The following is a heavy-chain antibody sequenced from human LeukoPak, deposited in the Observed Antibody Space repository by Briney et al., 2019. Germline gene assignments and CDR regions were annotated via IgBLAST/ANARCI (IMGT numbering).Heavy chain of an antibody. CDR3: ARELAALAGMDV. J-gene: IGHJ6*02. CDR1: GFTFDDYG. Sequence: PGGSLRLSCAASGFTFDDYGMSWVRQAPGKGLEWVSVIYSGGSTYYAVSVKGRFTISRDNSKNTLYLQMNSLRAEDTAVYYCARELAALAGMDVWGQGTTVTVSS. D-gene: IGHD6-6*01. V-gene: IGHV3-53*01. CDR2: IYSGGST.